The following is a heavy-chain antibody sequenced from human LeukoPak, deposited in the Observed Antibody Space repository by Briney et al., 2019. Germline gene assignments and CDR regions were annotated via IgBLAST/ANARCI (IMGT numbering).Heavy chain of an antibody. V-gene: IGHV4-59*01. Sequence: QSSETLSLTCTVSGGSISSYYWSWIRQPPGKGLEWIGYIYYSGSTNYNPSPKSRVTISVDTSKNQFSLKLSSVTAADTAVYYCARAMTTVAPIDYWGQGTLVTVSS. CDR1: GGSISSYY. CDR3: ARAMTTVAPIDY. J-gene: IGHJ4*02. CDR2: IYYSGST. D-gene: IGHD4-23*01.